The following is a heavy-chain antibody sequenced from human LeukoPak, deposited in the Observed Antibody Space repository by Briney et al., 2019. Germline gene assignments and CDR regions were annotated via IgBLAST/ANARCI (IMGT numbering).Heavy chain of an antibody. J-gene: IGHJ4*02. CDR3: ARDSSGYQLDY. V-gene: IGHV4-61*01. Sequence: SETLSLTCTVSGGSVSSGSYYWSWIRQPPGKGLEWIGYIYDSGGTNYNPSLKSRVTMSVDTSKNQFSLKLSSVTAADTAVYYCARDSSGYQLDYWGQGTLVTVSS. CDR2: IYDSGGT. D-gene: IGHD3-22*01. CDR1: GGSVSSGSYY.